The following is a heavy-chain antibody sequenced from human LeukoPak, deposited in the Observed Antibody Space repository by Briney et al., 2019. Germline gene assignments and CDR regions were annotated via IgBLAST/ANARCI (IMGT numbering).Heavy chain of an antibody. J-gene: IGHJ4*02. D-gene: IGHD5-12*01. CDR3: AKDVLSYSGYDYVDY. Sequence: GGSLRLSCAASGFTFSSYGMHWVRQAPGKGLEWVGVISYNGSNKYYADSVKGRFTISRDNSKNTLYLQMNSLRAEDTAVYYCAKDVLSYSGYDYVDYWGQGTLVTVSS. CDR2: ISYNGSNK. CDR1: GFTFSSYG. V-gene: IGHV3-30*18.